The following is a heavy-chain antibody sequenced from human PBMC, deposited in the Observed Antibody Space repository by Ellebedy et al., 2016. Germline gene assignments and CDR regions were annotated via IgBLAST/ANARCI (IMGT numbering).Heavy chain of an antibody. D-gene: IGHD1-1*01. CDR2: IAYHGREQ. CDR1: GFTFSNFG. CDR3: ARDRRERTALGGFNV. V-gene: IGHV3-30*03. J-gene: IGHJ3*01. Sequence: GGSLRLXCEASGFTFSNFGIHWVRQAPGKGLEWVALIAYHGREQFYADSVRGRFTISRDDSKNTLYLQMNSLRADDTAVYYCARDRRERTALGGFNVWGQGTKVSVS.